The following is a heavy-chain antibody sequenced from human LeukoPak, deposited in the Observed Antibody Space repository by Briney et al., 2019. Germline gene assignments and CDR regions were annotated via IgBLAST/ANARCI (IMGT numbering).Heavy chain of an antibody. D-gene: IGHD3-10*01. CDR1: GGSISSYY. Sequence: SETLSLTCTVSGGSISSYYWSWIRQPPGKGLEWIGYIYYSGSTNYNPSLKSRVTISVDTSKNQFSLKLSSVTAADTAVYYCARHLGVIYYYGMDVWGQGTTVTVSS. CDR3: ARHLGVIYYYGMDV. CDR2: IYYSGST. V-gene: IGHV4-59*08. J-gene: IGHJ6*02.